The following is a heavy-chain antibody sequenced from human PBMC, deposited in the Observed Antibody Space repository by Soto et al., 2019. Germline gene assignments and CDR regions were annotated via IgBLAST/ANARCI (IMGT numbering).Heavy chain of an antibody. J-gene: IGHJ3*02. CDR3: ARGGITIFGVVRNDAFDI. CDR2: MNPNSGNT. Sequence: VSVKVSCKASGYTFTSYDINWVRQATGQGLEWMGWMNPNSGNTGYAQKFQGRVTMTRSTSISTAYMELSSLRSEDTAVYYCARGGITIFGVVRNDAFDIWGQGTMVTVSS. V-gene: IGHV1-8*01. CDR1: GYTFTSYD. D-gene: IGHD3-3*01.